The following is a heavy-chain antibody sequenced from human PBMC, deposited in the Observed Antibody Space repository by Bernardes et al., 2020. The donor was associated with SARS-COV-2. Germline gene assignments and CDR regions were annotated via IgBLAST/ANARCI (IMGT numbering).Heavy chain of an antibody. CDR2: MNPNSGNT. V-gene: IGHV1-8*01. CDR3: ARGYGYSSSWQGFDY. D-gene: IGHD6-13*01. CDR1: GYTFTSYD. Sequence: ASVKVSCKASGYTFTSYDINWVRQATGQGLEWKGWMNPNSGNTGYAQKFQGRVTMTRNTSISTAYMELSSLRSEDTAVYYCARGYGYSSSWQGFDYWGQGTLVTVAS. J-gene: IGHJ4*02.